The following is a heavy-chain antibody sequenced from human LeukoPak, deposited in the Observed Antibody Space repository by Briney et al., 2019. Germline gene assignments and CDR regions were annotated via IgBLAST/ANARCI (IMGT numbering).Heavy chain of an antibody. CDR1: GFSLSTSGVG. V-gene: IGHV2-5*02. CDR3: AHSPSGLPDY. CDR2: LYWDDDK. J-gene: IGHJ4*02. Sequence: SGPTLVNPTQTLTLTCTFSGFSLSTSGVGVGWIRQPPGKALEWLALLYWDDDKRYSPSLKRRLTITKDTSKNHVVLTRTSKDPVDTATYYCAHSPSGLPDYWGQGTLVTVSS.